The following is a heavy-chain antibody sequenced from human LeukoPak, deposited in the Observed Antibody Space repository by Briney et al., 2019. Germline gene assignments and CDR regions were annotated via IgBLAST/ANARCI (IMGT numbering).Heavy chain of an antibody. CDR1: GFTFSDYY. J-gene: IGHJ6*04. V-gene: IGHV3-11*06. CDR2: ISSSGSYT. Sequence: GGSLRLSCAASGFTFSDYYMSWIRQAPGKGLEWVSYISSSGSYTNYADSVKGRFTISRDNAKNSLYLQMNSLRAEDTAVYYCARDPLYCSSTSCPGYYYGMDVWGKGTTVTVSS. CDR3: ARDPLYCSSTSCPGYYYGMDV. D-gene: IGHD2-2*01.